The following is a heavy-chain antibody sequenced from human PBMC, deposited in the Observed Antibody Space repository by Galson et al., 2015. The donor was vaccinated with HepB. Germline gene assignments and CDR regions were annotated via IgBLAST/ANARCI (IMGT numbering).Heavy chain of an antibody. Sequence: SLRLSCAASGFTLSDYWLHWVRQAPGMGLEWVSRINRDGSSTHYVDSVKGRFTISRDDAKDTLFLQMNSLRAEDTAVYYCARADCGGDCASGYWGQGTLVTVSS. J-gene: IGHJ4*02. D-gene: IGHD2-21*01. CDR2: INRDGSST. CDR1: GFTLSDYW. V-gene: IGHV3-74*01. CDR3: ARADCGGDCASGY.